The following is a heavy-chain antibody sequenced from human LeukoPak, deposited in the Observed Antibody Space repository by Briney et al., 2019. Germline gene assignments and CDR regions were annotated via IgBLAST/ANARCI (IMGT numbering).Heavy chain of an antibody. CDR2: IIPIFGTA. Sequence: SVKVSRKASGGTFSSYAISWVRQAPGQGLEWMGGIIPIFGTANYAQKFQGRVTITADESTSTAYMELSSLRSEDTAVYYCARVYYDSSGYPDAFDIWGQGTMVTVSS. J-gene: IGHJ3*02. D-gene: IGHD3-22*01. V-gene: IGHV1-69*01. CDR1: GGTFSSYA. CDR3: ARVYYDSSGYPDAFDI.